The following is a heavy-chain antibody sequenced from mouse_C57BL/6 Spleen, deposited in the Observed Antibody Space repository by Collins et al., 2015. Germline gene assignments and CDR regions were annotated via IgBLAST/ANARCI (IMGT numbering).Heavy chain of an antibody. J-gene: IGHJ3*01. V-gene: IGHV1-63*01. CDR1: GYTFTNYW. CDR2: IYPGGGYT. D-gene: IGHD2-1*01. CDR3: ARGGNSFAY. Sequence: QVQLQQSGAELVRPGTSVKMSCKASGYTFTNYWIGWAKERPGHGPEWIGDIYPGGGYTNFNEKFKGKATLTADKSSSTAYMQFSSLTSEDSAVYYCARGGNSFAYWGQGTLVTVSA.